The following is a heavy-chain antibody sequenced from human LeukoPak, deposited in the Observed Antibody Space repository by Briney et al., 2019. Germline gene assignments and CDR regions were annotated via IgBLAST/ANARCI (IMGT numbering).Heavy chain of an antibody. CDR1: GGSISNYY. CDR2: IYYSGST. Sequence: SETLSLTCTVSGGSISNYYWSWIRQPPGKGLEWIGYIYYSGSTNYNPSLKSRVTISVGTSKNQFSLKLSSVTAADTAVYYCASLGYYDSSGYSSMEQDYWGQGTLVTVSS. CDR3: ASLGYYDSSGYSSMEQDY. D-gene: IGHD3-22*01. J-gene: IGHJ4*02. V-gene: IGHV4-59*08.